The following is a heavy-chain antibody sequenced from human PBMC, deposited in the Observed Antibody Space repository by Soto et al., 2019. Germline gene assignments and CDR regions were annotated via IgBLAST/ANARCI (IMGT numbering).Heavy chain of an antibody. J-gene: IGHJ4*02. Sequence: GGSLRLSCTASGFTFSSYEMTWVRQAPGKGLEWISYITSGGTTYYADSAKGRFTIARDNAKNSLYLHLNSLTAEDTAIYYCARVLYATWSSFDYWGQGTLVTVSS. CDR2: ITSGGTT. CDR3: ARVLYATWSSFDY. V-gene: IGHV3-48*03. CDR1: GFTFSSYE. D-gene: IGHD1-26*01.